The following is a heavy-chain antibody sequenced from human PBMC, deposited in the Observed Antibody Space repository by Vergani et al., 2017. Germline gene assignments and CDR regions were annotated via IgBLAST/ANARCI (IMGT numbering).Heavy chain of an antibody. CDR2: ISGSGGST. V-gene: IGHV3-23*01. CDR1: GFTFSSYA. CDR3: AKAHSYDSRGYYFDYYYYYGMDV. D-gene: IGHD3-22*01. Sequence: EVQLLESGGGLVQPGGSLSLSCAASGFTFSSYAMSWVRQPPGKGLEWASAISGSGGSTYYADSVKGRVTISGDNSKNKLYLQMNSLTAEDTAVYYCAKAHSYDSRGYYFDYYYYYGMDVWGQGTTVTVSS. J-gene: IGHJ6*02.